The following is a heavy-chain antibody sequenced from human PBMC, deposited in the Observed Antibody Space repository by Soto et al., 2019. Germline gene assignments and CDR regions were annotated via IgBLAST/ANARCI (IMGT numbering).Heavy chain of an antibody. J-gene: IGHJ4*02. CDR1: GGSISSTNW. D-gene: IGHD2-15*01. Sequence: QVQLQQSGPRLARPSGTLSLTCVVSGGSISSTNWWTWVRQTPGKGLEWIGEVYHTGSTKYNPSLKNRVTTSLDKSKNQFSLNLKSVTAADTAVYYCATLPPRIVVVVLPIPSWGQGTLVTVSS. CDR3: ATLPPRIVVVVLPIPS. V-gene: IGHV4-4*02. CDR2: VYHTGST.